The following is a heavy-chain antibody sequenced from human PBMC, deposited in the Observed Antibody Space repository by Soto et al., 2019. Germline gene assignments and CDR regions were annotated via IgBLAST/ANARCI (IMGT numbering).Heavy chain of an antibody. V-gene: IGHV3-23*01. J-gene: IGHJ6*02. D-gene: IGHD6-13*01. CDR1: GFTFSSYA. CDR3: AKGGGSSSRGEYYYYGMDV. Sequence: VGSLRLSCAASGFTFSSYAMSWVRQAPGKGLEWVSAISGSGGSTYYADSVKGRFTISRDNSKNTLYLQMNSLRAEDTAVYYCAKGGGSSSRGEYYYYGMDVWGQGTTVTVSS. CDR2: ISGSGGST.